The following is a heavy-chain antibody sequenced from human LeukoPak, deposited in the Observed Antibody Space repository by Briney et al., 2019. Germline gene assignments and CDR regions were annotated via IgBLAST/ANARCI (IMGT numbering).Heavy chain of an antibody. CDR1: GGSFSGYY. CDR3: ARSGIEDIVLMVYAHFDY. J-gene: IGHJ4*02. V-gene: IGHV4-34*01. Sequence: KPSETLSLTCAVYGGSFSGYYWSGIRQPPGKGLEWIGEINHSGSTNYNPSLKSRVTISVDTSKNQFSLKLSSVTAADTAVYYCARSGIEDIVLMVYAHFDYWGQGTLVTVSS. D-gene: IGHD2-8*01. CDR2: INHSGST.